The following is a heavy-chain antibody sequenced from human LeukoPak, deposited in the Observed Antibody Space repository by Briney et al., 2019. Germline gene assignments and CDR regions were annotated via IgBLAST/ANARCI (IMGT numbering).Heavy chain of an antibody. CDR3: ARGAHQDCTNGVCLGNFDY. J-gene: IGHJ4*02. CDR1: GYTFTSYA. V-gene: IGHV1-3*03. CDR2: INAGNGNT. D-gene: IGHD2-8*01. Sequence: ASVKVSCKASGYTFTSYAMHWVRQAPGQRLEWMGWINAGNGNTKYSQEFQGRVTITRDTSASTAYMELSSLRSEDMAVYYCARGAHQDCTNGVCLGNFDYWGQGTLVTVSS.